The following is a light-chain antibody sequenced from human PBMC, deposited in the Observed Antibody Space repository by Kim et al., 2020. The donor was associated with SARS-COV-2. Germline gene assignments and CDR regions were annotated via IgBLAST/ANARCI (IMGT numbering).Light chain of an antibody. V-gene: IGKV1-5*03. CDR2: KAS. J-gene: IGKJ1*01. Sequence: ASVGDRVTINCLSSQSISTWLAWYQQKTGKGPKLLIYKASSLEGGVPSRFSGSGSGTEFTLAISSLQPDDFATYYCQQYASTPGTCGQGTKVEFK. CDR3: QQYASTPGT. CDR1: QSISTW.